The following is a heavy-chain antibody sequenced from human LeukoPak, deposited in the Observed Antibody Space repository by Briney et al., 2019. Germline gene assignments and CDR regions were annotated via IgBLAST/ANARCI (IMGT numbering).Heavy chain of an antibody. CDR3: ARDLYPYRSGWSAIDY. CDR2: ISSSGSTI. CDR1: GFTFSDYY. D-gene: IGHD6-19*01. Sequence: PGGSLRLSCAASGFTFSDYYMSWIRQAPGEGLEWVSYISSSGSTIYYADSVKGRFTISRDNAKNSLYLQMNSLRAEDTAVYYCARDLYPYRSGWSAIDYWGQGTLVTVSS. V-gene: IGHV3-11*01. J-gene: IGHJ4*02.